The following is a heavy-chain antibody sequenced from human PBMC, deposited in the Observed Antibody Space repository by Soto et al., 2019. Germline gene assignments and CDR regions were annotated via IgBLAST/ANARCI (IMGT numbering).Heavy chain of an antibody. CDR3: TRDPGRSWFDP. V-gene: IGHV1-3*01. J-gene: IGHJ5*02. CDR1: GYTFTTYT. CDR2: INSGNGDT. Sequence: QAPLLQSGAEVKKPGASVRVSCKASGYTFTTYTLQWLRQAPGQSLEWMGWINSGNGDTKYSQTFQGRVTITSDTSASTAYMELSSLTSEDTAVYYCTRDPGRSWFDPWGQGTLVTVSS. D-gene: IGHD3-10*01.